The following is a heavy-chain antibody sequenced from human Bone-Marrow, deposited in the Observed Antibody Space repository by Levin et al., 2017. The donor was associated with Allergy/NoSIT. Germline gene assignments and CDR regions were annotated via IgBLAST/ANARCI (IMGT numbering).Heavy chain of an antibody. V-gene: IGHV1-18*01. J-gene: IGHJ3*02. CDR3: ARDGGYCSGGSCYHDAFDI. D-gene: IGHD2-15*01. Sequence: ASVKVSCKASGYTFTSYGISWVRQAPGQGLEWMGWISAYNGNTNYAQKLQGRVTMTTDTSTSTAYMELRSLRSDDTAVYYCARDGGYCSGGSCYHDAFDIWGQGTMVTVSS. CDR1: GYTFTSYG. CDR2: ISAYNGNT.